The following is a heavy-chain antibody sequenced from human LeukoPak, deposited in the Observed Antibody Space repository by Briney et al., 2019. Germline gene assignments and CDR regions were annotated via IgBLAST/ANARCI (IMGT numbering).Heavy chain of an antibody. CDR2: IYYTGST. CDR1: GGSTSGYY. D-gene: IGHD2-8*02. Sequence: PSETLSLTCTVSGGSTSGYYWSWIRQPPGKGLEWIGYIYYTGSTTYNPSVNSRVTISIDTSKNQFSLKLISVTAADTAVYYCARCSGYCTRGLCHSYYYMDVWGRGTTVTVSS. V-gene: IGHV4-59*01. J-gene: IGHJ6*03. CDR3: ARCSGYCTRGLCHSYYYMDV.